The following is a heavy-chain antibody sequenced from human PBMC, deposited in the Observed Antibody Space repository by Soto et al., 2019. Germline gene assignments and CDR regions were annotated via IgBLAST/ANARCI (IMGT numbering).Heavy chain of an antibody. J-gene: IGHJ6*02. CDR3: ARARSSRLDV. D-gene: IGHD5-12*01. V-gene: IGHV3-74*01. Sequence: EVQLVESGGGLLQPGGSLRLSCAVSGSTFSNDWMHWVRQAPGKGLVWVSHINSDGSSTNYADFVKGRFTIARDNAKKPVYLQLNSLRAEGTAVYSFARARSSRLDVWGQGTRVTSSS. CDR2: INSDGSST. CDR1: GSTFSNDW.